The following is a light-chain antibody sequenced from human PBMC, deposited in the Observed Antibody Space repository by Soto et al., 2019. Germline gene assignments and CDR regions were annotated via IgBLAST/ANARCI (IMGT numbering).Light chain of an antibody. CDR2: GAS. CDR1: QSVNSN. J-gene: IGKJ1*01. CDR3: QQYGSSLWT. Sequence: EIVMTQSPATLSVSPGERATLSCRASQSVNSNLAWYQQKPGQPPRLLLYGASTRATGIPVRFRGSGSGTDFTLTISRLEPEDFAVYYCQQYGSSLWTFGQGTKVDIK. V-gene: IGKV3-20*01.